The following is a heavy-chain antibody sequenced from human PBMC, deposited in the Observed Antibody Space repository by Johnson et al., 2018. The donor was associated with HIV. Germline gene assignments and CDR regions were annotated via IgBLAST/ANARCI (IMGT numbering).Heavy chain of an antibody. CDR2: ISSSGSTI. J-gene: IGHJ3*02. D-gene: IGHD2-21*01. V-gene: IGHV3-11*01. CDR3: ASSQGSGEGAFDI. CDR1: GFTFSDYY. Sequence: QVLLVESGGGLEQPGGSLRLSCAASGFTFSDYYMSWIRQAPGKGLEWVSYISSSGSTIYYADSVEGRFTISRDNAKNSLYLQMNSLRAEDTAVYYCASSQGSGEGAFDIWGQGTMVTVSS.